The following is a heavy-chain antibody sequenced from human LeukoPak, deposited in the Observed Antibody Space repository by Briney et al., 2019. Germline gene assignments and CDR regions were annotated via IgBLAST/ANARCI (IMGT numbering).Heavy chain of an antibody. J-gene: IGHJ6*02. V-gene: IGHV4-34*01. CDR2: INNSGST. CDR3: ARVRSGYPYYYYYGMDV. CDR1: GGSFSAYY. Sequence: ASETLSLTCVVYGGSFSAYYWSWVRQPPGKGLEWIGEINNSGSTNYNPSLKSRVTISVDTSKNQFSLKLSSVTAADTAVYYCARVRSGYPYYYYYGMDVWGQGTTVTVSS. D-gene: IGHD3-22*01.